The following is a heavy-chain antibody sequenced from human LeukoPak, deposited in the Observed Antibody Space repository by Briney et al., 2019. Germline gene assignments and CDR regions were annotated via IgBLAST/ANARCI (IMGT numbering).Heavy chain of an antibody. V-gene: IGHV4-59*11. CDR1: GGSISSHY. CDR2: IYYSGST. CDR3: ARAQDYGGNVFDY. Sequence: PSETLSLTCTVSGGSISSHYWSWIRQPPGKGLEWIGYIYYSGSTNYNPSLKSRVTISVDTSKNQFSLKLSSVTAADTAVYYCARAQDYGGNVFDYWGQGTLVTVSP. D-gene: IGHD4-23*01. J-gene: IGHJ4*02.